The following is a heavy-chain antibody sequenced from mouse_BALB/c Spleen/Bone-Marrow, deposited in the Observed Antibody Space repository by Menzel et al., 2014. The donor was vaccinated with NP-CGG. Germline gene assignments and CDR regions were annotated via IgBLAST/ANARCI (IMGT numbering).Heavy chain of an antibody. CDR2: ISSGGGST. D-gene: IGHD1-1*01. Sequence: EVKLVESGGGLVKPGGSLKPSCAASGFAFSSYDMSWVRQTPEKRLEWVAYISSGGGSTYYPDTVKGRFTISRDNAKNTLCLQMSSLKSEDTAMYYCAREVLRDYFDYWGQGTTLTVSS. V-gene: IGHV5-12-1*01. CDR3: AREVLRDYFDY. J-gene: IGHJ2*01. CDR1: GFAFSSYD.